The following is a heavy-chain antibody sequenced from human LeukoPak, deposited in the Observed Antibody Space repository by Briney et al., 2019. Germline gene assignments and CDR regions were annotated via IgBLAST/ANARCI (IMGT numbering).Heavy chain of an antibody. D-gene: IGHD6-19*01. CDR2: IYSGGST. J-gene: IGHJ6*03. Sequence: GGSLRLSCAASGFTVSSNYMSWVHQAPGKGLEWVSVIYSGGSTYYADSVKGRFTISRDNSKNTLYLQMNSLRAEDTAVYYCAREHIAVAGMFNYYYYMDVWGKGTTVTVSS. CDR1: GFTVSSNY. CDR3: AREHIAVAGMFNYYYYMDV. V-gene: IGHV3-66*02.